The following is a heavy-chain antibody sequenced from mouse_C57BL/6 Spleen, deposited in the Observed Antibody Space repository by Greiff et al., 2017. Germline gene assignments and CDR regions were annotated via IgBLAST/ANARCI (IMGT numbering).Heavy chain of an antibody. CDR1: GYTFTSYG. J-gene: IGHJ4*01. Sequence: QVQLQQSGAELARPGASVKLSCKASGYTFTSYGISWVKQRTGQGLEWIGEIYPRSGNTYYNEKFKGKATLTADKSSSTAYMELRSLTSEDSAVYFCARRYYDYDEAYAMDYWGQGTSVTVSS. D-gene: IGHD2-4*01. CDR2: IYPRSGNT. V-gene: IGHV1-81*01. CDR3: ARRYYDYDEAYAMDY.